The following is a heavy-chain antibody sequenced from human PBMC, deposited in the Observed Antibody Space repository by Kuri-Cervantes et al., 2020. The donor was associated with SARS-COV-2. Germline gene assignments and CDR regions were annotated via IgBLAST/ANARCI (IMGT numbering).Heavy chain of an antibody. Sequence: GESLKISCAASGFTFSSYSMNWVRQAPGKGLEWVSSISSSSSYIYYADSVKGRFTISRDNSKNTLYLQMNSLRAEDTAVYYCAKDRGPYYDFWSGYTPAGGYYGMDVWGQGTTVTVSS. CDR1: GFTFSSYS. V-gene: IGHV3-21*04. CDR2: ISSSSSYI. J-gene: IGHJ6*02. D-gene: IGHD3-3*01. CDR3: AKDRGPYYDFWSGYTPAGGYYGMDV.